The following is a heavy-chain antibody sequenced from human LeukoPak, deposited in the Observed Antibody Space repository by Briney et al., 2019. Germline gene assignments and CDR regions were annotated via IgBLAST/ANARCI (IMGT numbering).Heavy chain of an antibody. Sequence: ASVKVSCKASGYTFTSYGISWVRQAPGQGLEWIGWISAYNGNTNYAQKLHGRVTMTTDTSTSTAYMELRSLRSDDTAVYYCAGDVRYYYGSGSYNGYYYGMDVWGKGTTVTVSS. V-gene: IGHV1-18*04. CDR3: AGDVRYYYGSGSYNGYYYGMDV. CDR2: ISAYNGNT. CDR1: GYTFTSYG. J-gene: IGHJ6*04. D-gene: IGHD3-10*01.